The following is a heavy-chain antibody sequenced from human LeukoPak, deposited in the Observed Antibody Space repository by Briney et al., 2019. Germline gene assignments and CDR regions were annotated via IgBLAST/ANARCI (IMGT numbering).Heavy chain of an antibody. CDR3: ARAPVDYYYYYMDV. CDR2: INPNSGDT. V-gene: IGHV1-2*02. Sequence: GASVKVSCKASGYTFTGFYMHWVRQAPGQGLEWMGWINPNSGDTNYVQKFQGRVTMTRDTSISTAYMELSSLRSEDTAVYYCARAPVDYYYYYMDVWGKGTTVTISS. J-gene: IGHJ6*03. CDR1: GYTFTGFY.